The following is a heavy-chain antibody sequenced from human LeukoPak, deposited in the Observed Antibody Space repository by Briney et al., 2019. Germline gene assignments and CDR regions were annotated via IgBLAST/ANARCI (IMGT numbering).Heavy chain of an antibody. CDR3: ARSFGYSSSSILWDY. J-gene: IGHJ4*02. Sequence: EASVKVSCKASGYTFTSYYMHLVRQAPGQGLEWMGISNTSGGSTSYAQKFQGRVTMTRDTSTSTVYMELSSLRSEDTAVYYCARSFGYSSSSILWDYWGQGTLVTVSS. D-gene: IGHD6-6*01. CDR2: SNTSGGST. V-gene: IGHV1-46*01. CDR1: GYTFTSYY.